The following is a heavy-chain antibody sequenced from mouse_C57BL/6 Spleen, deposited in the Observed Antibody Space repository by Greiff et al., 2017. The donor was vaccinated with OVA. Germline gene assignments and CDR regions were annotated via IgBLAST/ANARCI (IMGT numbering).Heavy chain of an antibody. CDR3: ARGGGYYPYWYFDV. J-gene: IGHJ1*03. Sequence: VQLKQSGPELVKPGASVKMSCKASGYTFTDYNMHWVKQSHGKSLEWIGYINPNNGGTSYNQKFKGKATLTVNKSSSTAYMELRSLTSEDSAVYYCARGGGYYPYWYFDVWGTGTTVTVSS. D-gene: IGHD2-3*01. V-gene: IGHV1-22*01. CDR2: INPNNGGT. CDR1: GYTFTDYN.